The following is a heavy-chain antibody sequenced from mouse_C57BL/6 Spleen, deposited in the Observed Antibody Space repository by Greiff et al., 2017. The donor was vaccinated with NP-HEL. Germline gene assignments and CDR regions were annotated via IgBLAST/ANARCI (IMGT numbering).Heavy chain of an antibody. CDR1: GFTFSDYG. CDR2: ISSGSSTI. V-gene: IGHV5-17*01. J-gene: IGHJ3*01. Sequence: DVKLVESGGGLVKPGGSLKLSCAASGFTFSDYGMHWVRQAPEKGLEWVAYISSGSSTIYYADTVKGRFTISRDNAKNTLFLQMTSLRSEDTAMYYCARPIRSPFAYWGQGTLVTVSA. CDR3: ARPIRSPFAY.